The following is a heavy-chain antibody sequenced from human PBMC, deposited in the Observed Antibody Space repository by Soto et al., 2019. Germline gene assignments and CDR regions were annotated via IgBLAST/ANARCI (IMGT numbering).Heavy chain of an antibody. J-gene: IGHJ4*02. D-gene: IGHD6-13*01. V-gene: IGHV1-46*01. Sequence: ASVKVSCKSSEYTFTDYYIHWVRQAPGQGLEWMGLINPSGGSTSYAQKFQGRVTMTRDTSTSTVYMELSSLRSEDTAVYYCAKYLNEAAARPLLDYWGQGXLVTVSS. CDR2: INPSGGST. CDR1: EYTFTDYY. CDR3: AKYLNEAAARPLLDY.